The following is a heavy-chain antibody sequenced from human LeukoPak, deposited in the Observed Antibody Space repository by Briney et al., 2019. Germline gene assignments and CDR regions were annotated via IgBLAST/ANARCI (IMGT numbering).Heavy chain of an antibody. CDR1: GGSISSGGYS. D-gene: IGHD6-13*01. V-gene: IGHV4-30-2*01. Sequence: SETLSLTCAVSGGSISSGGYSWSWIRQPPGKGLEWIGYIYHSGSTYYNPSLKSRVTISVDRSKNQFSLKLSSVTAADTAVYYCARESIAAAGRWAFDIWGQGTMVTVSS. CDR3: ARESIAAAGRWAFDI. CDR2: IYHSGST. J-gene: IGHJ3*02.